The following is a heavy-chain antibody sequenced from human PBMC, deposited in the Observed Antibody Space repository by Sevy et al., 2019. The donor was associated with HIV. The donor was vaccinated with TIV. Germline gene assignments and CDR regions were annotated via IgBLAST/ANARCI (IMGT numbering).Heavy chain of an antibody. CDR3: ARHAKGRITMVRGVGSNWFDP. CDR1: GGSISSSSYY. CDR2: IYYSGST. V-gene: IGHV4-39*01. Sequence: SETLSLTCTVSGGSISSSSYYWGWIRQPPGKGLEWIGSIYYSGSTYYNPSLKSRVTISEDTSKNQFSLKLSSVTAADTAVYYCARHAKGRITMVRGVGSNWFDPWGQGTLVTVSS. D-gene: IGHD3-10*01. J-gene: IGHJ5*02.